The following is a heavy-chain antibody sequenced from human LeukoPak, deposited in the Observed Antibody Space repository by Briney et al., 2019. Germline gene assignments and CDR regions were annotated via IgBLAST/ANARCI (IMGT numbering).Heavy chain of an antibody. Sequence: GGSLRLSCAASGFSFSSYAMTWVRQAPGKGLEWVSAISGSGGSTYYADSVKGRFTISRVNSKNTLYLQMNSLRAEDTAVYYCAKDQDYYDSVDAFDIWGQGTMVTVSS. CDR3: AKDQDYYDSVDAFDI. CDR1: GFSFSSYA. J-gene: IGHJ3*02. V-gene: IGHV3-23*01. D-gene: IGHD3-22*01. CDR2: ISGSGGST.